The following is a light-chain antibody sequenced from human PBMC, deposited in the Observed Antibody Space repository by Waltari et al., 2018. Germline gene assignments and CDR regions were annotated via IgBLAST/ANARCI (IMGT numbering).Light chain of an antibody. CDR2: DAS. V-gene: IGKV3-11*01. CDR1: QSVGNS. Sequence: DIVLTQSPVPLSLSPGDRATLACRASQSVGNSLAWYQLKPGQAPTLLIYDASTKATGIPARFSGSGSGTDFTLTITYLAPEDFAVYYCQQRSSWPLTFGGGTTVEIK. CDR3: QQRSSWPLT. J-gene: IGKJ4*01.